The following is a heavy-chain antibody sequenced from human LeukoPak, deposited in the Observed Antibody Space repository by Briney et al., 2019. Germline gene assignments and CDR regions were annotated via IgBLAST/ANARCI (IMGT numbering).Heavy chain of an antibody. CDR3: AKDLVVVPAASPFDY. J-gene: IGHJ4*02. CDR2: ISGGGGRT. D-gene: IGHD2-2*01. CDR1: GFTFSSYA. Sequence: GGSLRLSCAASGFTFSSYAMSWVRQAPGKGLEWVSAISGGGGRTYYADSVKGRFTISRDNSKNTLYLQMNSLRAEDTAVYYCAKDLVVVPAASPFDYWGQGTLVTVSS. V-gene: IGHV3-23*01.